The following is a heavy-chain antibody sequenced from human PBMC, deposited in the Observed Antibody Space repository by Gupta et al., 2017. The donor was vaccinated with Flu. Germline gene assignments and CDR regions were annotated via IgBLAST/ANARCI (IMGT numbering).Heavy chain of an antibody. CDR3: AREKPQLVGASDN. V-gene: IGHV4-61*02. Sequence: QVQLQESGPGLVKPSQTLSLTCTVSGASISSGRNYWTWIRQPAGKGLEWIGRIYTSGSTNYNPSLKSRVTISVDMSRNQFSLNLTSVTAADTAVYYCAREKPQLVGASDNWGQGTLVTVSS. J-gene: IGHJ4*02. D-gene: IGHD1-26*01. CDR1: GASISSGRNY. CDR2: IYTSGST.